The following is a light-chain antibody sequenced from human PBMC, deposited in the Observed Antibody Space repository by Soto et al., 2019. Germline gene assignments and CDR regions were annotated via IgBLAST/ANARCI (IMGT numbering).Light chain of an antibody. CDR2: EVS. CDR1: SSDVGGYNY. J-gene: IGLJ1*01. V-gene: IGLV2-8*01. CDR3: FSYAGINTYV. Sequence: QSALTQPPSASGSPGQSVTISCTGTSSDVGGYNYVSWYQQHPGKAPKLMIYEVSKRPSGVPDRFSGSKSGNTASLTVSGLQAEDEADYYCFSYAGINTYVFGTGTKLTVL.